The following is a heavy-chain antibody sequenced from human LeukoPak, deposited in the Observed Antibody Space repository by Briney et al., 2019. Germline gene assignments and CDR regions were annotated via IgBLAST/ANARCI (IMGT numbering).Heavy chain of an antibody. CDR2: INHSGST. J-gene: IGHJ1*01. V-gene: IGHV4-34*01. CDR3: ARRVCSGGSCYSEYFQH. D-gene: IGHD2-15*01. CDR1: GGSFSGYY. Sequence: SETLSPTCAVYGGSFSGYYWSWIRQPPGKGLEWIGEINHSGSTNYNPSLKSRVTISVDTSKNQFSLKLSSVTAADTAVYYCARRVCSGGSCYSEYFQHWGQGTLVTVSS.